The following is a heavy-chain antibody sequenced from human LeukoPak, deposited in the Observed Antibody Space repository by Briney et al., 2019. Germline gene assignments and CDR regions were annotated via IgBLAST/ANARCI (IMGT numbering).Heavy chain of an antibody. CDR2: ITSSSSHV. D-gene: IGHD5-24*01. CDR3: ARAEMATITFPDY. V-gene: IGHV3-21*01. CDR1: GFTFSSYS. Sequence: GGSLRLSCAASGFTFSSYSMNWVRQAPGTGLEWVSSITSSSSHVYYADSVKGRFTISRDNAKNSLYLQMNSLRAEDTAVYYCARAEMATITFPDYWGQGTPVTVSS. J-gene: IGHJ4*02.